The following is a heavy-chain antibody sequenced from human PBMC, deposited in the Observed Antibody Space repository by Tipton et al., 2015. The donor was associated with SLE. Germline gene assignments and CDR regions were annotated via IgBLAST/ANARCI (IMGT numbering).Heavy chain of an antibody. CDR1: GFTFSGYA. Sequence: SLRLSCAASGFTFSGYAMHWVRQAPGKGLEWVAVISYDGSNKYYADSVKGRFTISRDNSKSTVYLHMNSLRPEDTAVYYCARVVGGYYGMDVWGQGTTVTVSS. D-gene: IGHD1-26*01. CDR3: ARVVGGYYGMDV. J-gene: IGHJ6*02. CDR2: ISYDGSNK. V-gene: IGHV3-30*04.